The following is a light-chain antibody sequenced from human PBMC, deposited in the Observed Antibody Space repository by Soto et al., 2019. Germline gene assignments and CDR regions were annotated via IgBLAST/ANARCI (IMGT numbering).Light chain of an antibody. J-gene: IGKJ1*01. V-gene: IGKV3D-15*01. CDR2: GAS. CDR3: QHYVTSLTT. Sequence: VMTQSPATVSVSPGERATLSCRASQSVSSNLAWYQQKPGQAPRLLIYGASSRATGIPDRFSGSGSGTDFTLTISRLQPEDFAVYYCQHYVTSLTTFGQGTKVDI. CDR1: QSVSSN.